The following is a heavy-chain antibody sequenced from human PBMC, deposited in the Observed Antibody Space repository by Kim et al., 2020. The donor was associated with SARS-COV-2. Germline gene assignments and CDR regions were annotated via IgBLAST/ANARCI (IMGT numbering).Heavy chain of an antibody. J-gene: IGHJ6*02. CDR1: GGTFSSYA. V-gene: IGHV1-69*13. CDR3: ASLTPYSSGIFEKDYYYGMDV. CDR2: IIPIFGTA. Sequence: SVKVSCKASGGTFSSYAISWVRQAPGQGLEWMGGIIPIFGTANYAQKFQGRVTITADESTSTAYMELSSLRSEDTAVYYCASLTPYSSGIFEKDYYYGMDVWGQGTTVTVSS. D-gene: IGHD3-22*01.